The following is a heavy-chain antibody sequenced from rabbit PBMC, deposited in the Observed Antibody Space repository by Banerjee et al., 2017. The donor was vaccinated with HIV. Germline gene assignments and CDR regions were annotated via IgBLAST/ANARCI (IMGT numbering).Heavy chain of an antibody. CDR2: INSNTGNT. D-gene: IGHD4-2*01. V-gene: IGHV1S40*01. CDR3: ARDYAGAIGYSYRYFNL. Sequence: MCWVRQAPGKGLEWIACINSNTGNTVYASWAKGPFTISKTSSTTVTLQMTSLTAADTATYFCARDYAGAIGYSYRYFNLWGPGTLVTVS. J-gene: IGHJ4*01.